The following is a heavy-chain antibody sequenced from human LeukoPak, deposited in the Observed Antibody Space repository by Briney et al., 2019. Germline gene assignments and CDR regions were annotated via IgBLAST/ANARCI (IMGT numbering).Heavy chain of an antibody. Sequence: GESLKISCKGSGYSFTSYWIGWVRQMPGKGLEWMGIIYPGDSDTRYSPSFQGQVTISADKSISTVYLQWSSLKASDTAMYYCARRAAGTSTAGWFDPWGQGTLVTVSS. V-gene: IGHV5-51*01. CDR2: IYPGDSDT. CDR1: GYSFTSYW. J-gene: IGHJ5*02. CDR3: ARRAAGTSTAGWFDP. D-gene: IGHD1-7*01.